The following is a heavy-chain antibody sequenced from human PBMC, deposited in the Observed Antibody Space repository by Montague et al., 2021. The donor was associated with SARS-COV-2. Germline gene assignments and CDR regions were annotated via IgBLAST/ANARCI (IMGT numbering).Heavy chain of an antibody. J-gene: IGHJ5*02. Sequence: SVKVSCKASGYTFTGYYIHWVRQAPGQGLEWMGWINPSSDDTNSAQSFQGRVTITSDTSIITAYMELTRLTSDDTAVYYCARDRGSTNWFDPWGQGTLVTVS. V-gene: IGHV1-2*02. D-gene: IGHD1-1*01. CDR2: INPSSDDT. CDR1: GYTFTGYY. CDR3: ARDRGSTNWFDP.